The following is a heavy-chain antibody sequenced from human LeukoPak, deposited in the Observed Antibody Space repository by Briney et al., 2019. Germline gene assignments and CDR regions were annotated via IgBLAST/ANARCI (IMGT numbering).Heavy chain of an antibody. V-gene: IGHV3-30-3*02. CDR1: GFTFSSSA. J-gene: IGHJ4*02. CDR2: ISYDGRNK. CDR3: AKSYGSGSYYFDH. D-gene: IGHD3-10*01. Sequence: PGGSLRLSCAASGFTFSSSAMHWVRQAPGKGLEWVAIISYDGRNKNYADSVKGRFTISRDNSKNTLYLQMNSLRPDDTTVYYCAKSYGSGSYYFDHWGQGTLVTVSS.